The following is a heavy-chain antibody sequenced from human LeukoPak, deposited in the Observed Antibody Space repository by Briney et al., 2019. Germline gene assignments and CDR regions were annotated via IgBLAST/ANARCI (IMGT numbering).Heavy chain of an antibody. J-gene: IGHJ6*02. CDR1: GFTFSTYG. V-gene: IGHV3-7*01. CDR2: MRRDGNEI. D-gene: IGHD2-8*01. Sequence: GSLRLSCVASGFTFSTYGMTWVRQAPGKGLEWVANMRRDGNEIYYLDSVRGRFTISRDNAKNSLYLQMNSLRAEDTAVYYCARVIAFHGWCLDVWGQGTTVTVSS. CDR3: ARVIAFHGWCLDV.